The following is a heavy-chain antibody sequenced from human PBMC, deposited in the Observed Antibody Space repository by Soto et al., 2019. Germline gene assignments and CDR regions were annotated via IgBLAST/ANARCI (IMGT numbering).Heavy chain of an antibody. CDR2: MWFDGSKQ. J-gene: IGHJ4*02. D-gene: IGHD4-17*01. V-gene: IGHV3-33*01. Sequence: SLRLSCVTSGFSFSRYGFHWVRQAPGKGLEWVAVMWFDGSKQYYVDSVKGRFTISRDNSKNTLYLQMNSLRADDTAVYYCARDPGVTNYYFDYWGQGALVTVSS. CDR1: GFSFSRYG. CDR3: ARDPGVTNYYFDY.